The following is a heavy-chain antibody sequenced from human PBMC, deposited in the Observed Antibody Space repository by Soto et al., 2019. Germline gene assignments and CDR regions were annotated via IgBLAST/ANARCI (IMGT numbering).Heavy chain of an antibody. CDR1: GDSVSNDNYY. Sequence: QVQLQESGPGLVKPSETLSLTCAVSGDSVSNDNYYWSWIRQPPGKRLVWIGYIYYSGTTNYDSYLKSRLRLSVDMPKNQFSLKLASVTAADTAVYFCARSQRGRTAFTFDYWGPGALGTVSA. CDR2: IYYSGTT. D-gene: IGHD3-16*01. CDR3: ARSQRGRTAFTFDY. J-gene: IGHJ4*02. V-gene: IGHV4-61*01.